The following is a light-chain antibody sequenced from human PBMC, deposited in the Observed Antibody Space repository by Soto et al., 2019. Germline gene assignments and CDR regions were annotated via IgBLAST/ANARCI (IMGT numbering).Light chain of an antibody. Sequence: DIQVTQSPSSLSTSIGDKVTITCRASQSIGHFLNWYQQKPGKAPNLIIYVTSTLRSGVPSRFTGSGSGTDFTLTITNLQPQDFADYFCQQDYDIPHTFGQGTSLEI. J-gene: IGKJ2*01. CDR1: QSIGHF. CDR3: QQDYDIPHT. V-gene: IGKV1-39*01. CDR2: VTS.